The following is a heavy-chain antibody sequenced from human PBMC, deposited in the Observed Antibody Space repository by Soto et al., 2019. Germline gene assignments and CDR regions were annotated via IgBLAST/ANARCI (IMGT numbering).Heavy chain of an antibody. CDR1: GGSISSYC. CDR2: IYYSGST. J-gene: IGHJ4*02. V-gene: IGHV4-59*08. Sequence: SETLSLTCTVAGGSISSYCWSWIRQPPGKGLEWIGYIYYSGSTNYNPSLKSRVTISVDTSKNQFSLKLSSVTAADTAVYYCARRYDGSGSYEYYFDYWGQGTLVTVSS. D-gene: IGHD3-10*01. CDR3: ARRYDGSGSYEYYFDY.